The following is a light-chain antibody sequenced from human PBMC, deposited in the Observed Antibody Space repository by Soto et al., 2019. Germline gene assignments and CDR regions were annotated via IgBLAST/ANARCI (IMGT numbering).Light chain of an antibody. J-gene: IGKJ5*01. CDR2: DAS. CDR1: QSVSSD. V-gene: IGKV3-11*01. CDR3: QQRINWPPIT. Sequence: EIVRTQCPDTLSVSPGERATLSCRASQSVSSDLAWYQQKPGQAPRLLIYDASNRATGIPARFSGSGSGTDFTLTISSLEPEDFAVYYCQQRINWPPITFGQGTRLEIK.